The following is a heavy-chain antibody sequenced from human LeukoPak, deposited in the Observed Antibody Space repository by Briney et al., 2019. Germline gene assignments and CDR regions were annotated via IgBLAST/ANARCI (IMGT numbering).Heavy chain of an antibody. CDR2: MNPNSGNT. V-gene: IGHV1-8*01. Sequence: ASVKVSCKASGYTITSYDINWVRQATGQGLEWMGWMNPNSGNTGYAQKFQGRVTMTRNTSISTAYMELSSLRSEDTAVYYCARAPIVYGVVYFDYWGQGTLVTVSS. CDR1: GYTITSYD. CDR3: ARAPIVYGVVYFDY. J-gene: IGHJ4*02. D-gene: IGHD4-17*01.